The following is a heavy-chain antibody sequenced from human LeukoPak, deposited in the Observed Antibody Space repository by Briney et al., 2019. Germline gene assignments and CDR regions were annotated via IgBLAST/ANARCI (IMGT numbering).Heavy chain of an antibody. V-gene: IGHV3-30-3*01. J-gene: IGHJ6*02. CDR2: ISYDGSNK. CDR1: GFTFSSYA. Sequence: PGGSLRLSCAASGFTFSSYAMHWVRQAPGKGLEWVAVISYDGSNKYYADSVKGRFTISRDNSKNTLYLQMNSLRAEDTAVYYCARSPSYYYYGMDVSGQGTTVTVSS. CDR3: ARSPSYYYYGMDV.